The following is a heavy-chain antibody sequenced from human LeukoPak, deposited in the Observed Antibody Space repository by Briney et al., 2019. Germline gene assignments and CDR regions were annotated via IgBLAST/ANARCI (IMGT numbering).Heavy chain of an antibody. CDR3: AKESGKFDY. V-gene: IGHV3-43*02. J-gene: IGHJ4*02. CDR1: GLNFGESA. CDR2: ISADGGSA. Sequence: PGGSPRLSCVASGLNFGESAMHWVRLAPGKGLEWVSLISADGGSAFSADSVKGRFSISRDNSKNSLYLQMDSLRSEDTAMYYCAKESGKFDYWGQGTLVVVSS.